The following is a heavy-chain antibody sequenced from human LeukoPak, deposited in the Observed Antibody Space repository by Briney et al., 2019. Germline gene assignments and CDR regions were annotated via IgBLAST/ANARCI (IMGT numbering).Heavy chain of an antibody. D-gene: IGHD1-26*01. CDR1: GGSFSGYY. CDR2: INHSGST. Sequence: PSETLSLTCAVYGGSFSGYYWSWIRQPPGKGLEWIGEINHSGSTNYNPSLKSRVTISVDTSKNQFSLELSSVTAADTAVYYCARGGGIVGATTIDYWGQGTLVTVSS. CDR3: ARGGGIVGATTIDY. V-gene: IGHV4-34*01. J-gene: IGHJ4*02.